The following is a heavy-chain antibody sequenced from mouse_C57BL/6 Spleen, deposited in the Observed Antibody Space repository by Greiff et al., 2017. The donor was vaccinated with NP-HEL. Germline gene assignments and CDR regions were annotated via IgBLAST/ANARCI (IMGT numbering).Heavy chain of an antibody. Sequence: EXQLQQSGPELVKPGASVKMSCKASGYTFTDYNMHWVKQSHGKSLEWIGYINPNNGGTSYNQKFKGKATLTVNKSSSTAYMELRSLTSEDSAVYYCARSTMVTTDWFAYWGQGTLVTVSA. CDR3: ARSTMVTTDWFAY. V-gene: IGHV1-22*01. CDR1: GYTFTDYN. D-gene: IGHD2-2*01. CDR2: INPNNGGT. J-gene: IGHJ3*01.